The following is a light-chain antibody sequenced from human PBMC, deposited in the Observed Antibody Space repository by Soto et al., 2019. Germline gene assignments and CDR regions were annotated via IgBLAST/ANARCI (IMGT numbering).Light chain of an antibody. CDR3: GTWDSSLSAVV. V-gene: IGLV1-51*01. J-gene: IGLJ2*01. CDR1: SSNIGNNY. CDR2: DNN. Sequence: QSVLTQPPSVSAAPGQKVTISCSGSSSNIGNNYVSCYQQLPGTAPKLLIYDNNKRPSGIPDRFSGSKSGTSATLGITGLQTGDEADYYCGTWDSSLSAVVFGGGTKVTVL.